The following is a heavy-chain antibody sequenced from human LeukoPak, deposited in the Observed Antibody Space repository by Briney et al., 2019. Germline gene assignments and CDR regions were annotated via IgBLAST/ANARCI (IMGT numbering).Heavy chain of an antibody. J-gene: IGHJ3*02. Sequence: VASVKVSCKASGYTFAGYYMHWVRQAPGQGGEWMGIINPSGGSTSYAQKFQGRVTMTRDTSTSTVYMELSSLRSEDTAVYYCARANGAKRGVYAFDIWGQGTMVSLSS. V-gene: IGHV1-46*01. D-gene: IGHD4-17*01. CDR3: ARANGAKRGVYAFDI. CDR1: GYTFAGYY. CDR2: INPSGGST.